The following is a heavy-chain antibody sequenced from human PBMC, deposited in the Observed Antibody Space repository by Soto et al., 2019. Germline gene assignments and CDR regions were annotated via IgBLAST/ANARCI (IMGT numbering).Heavy chain of an antibody. CDR2: ISGSGGST. CDR3: AKNYAAKYMDV. D-gene: IGHD2-2*01. J-gene: IGHJ6*03. V-gene: IGHV3-23*01. Sequence: GXSLRLSCAASGFTFSSYALSWFRQAPVKGLEWVSAISGSGGSTYYADSVKGRLTISRDNSKNTLYLQMNSLRAEDTAVYYRAKNYAAKYMDVWGKGTTVTVSS. CDR1: GFTFSSYA.